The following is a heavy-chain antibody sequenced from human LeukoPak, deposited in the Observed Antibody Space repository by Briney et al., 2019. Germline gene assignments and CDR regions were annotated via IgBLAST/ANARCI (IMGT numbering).Heavy chain of an antibody. D-gene: IGHD6-13*01. CDR3: ARDLSIAAAGPDFDI. Sequence: GGALRLSCAASGFTFSSYGMHGVRQAPGKGLEWVAVIWYDGSNKYYADSVKGRFTISRDNSKNTLYLPMNSLRADDTAVYYCARDLSIAAAGPDFDIWGQGTMVTVSS. V-gene: IGHV3-33*01. J-gene: IGHJ3*02. CDR1: GFTFSSYG. CDR2: IWYDGSNK.